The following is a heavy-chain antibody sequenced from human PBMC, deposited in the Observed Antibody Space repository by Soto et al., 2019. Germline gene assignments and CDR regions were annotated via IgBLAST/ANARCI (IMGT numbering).Heavy chain of an antibody. Sequence: GASVKVSCKTSGYTFSNYGITWVRQAPGQGLEWMGGIIPIFGTANYAQKFQGRVTITADKSTSTAYMELSSLRSEDTAVYYCARAKKIYDYVWGSYRSYYYYGMDVWGQGTTVTVSS. CDR2: IIPIFGTA. V-gene: IGHV1-69*06. CDR3: ARAKKIYDYVWGSYRSYYYYGMDV. D-gene: IGHD3-16*02. J-gene: IGHJ6*02. CDR1: GYTFSNYG.